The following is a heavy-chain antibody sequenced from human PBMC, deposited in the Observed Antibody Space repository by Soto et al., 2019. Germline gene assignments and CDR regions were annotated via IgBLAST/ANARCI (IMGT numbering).Heavy chain of an antibody. V-gene: IGHV4-31*03. D-gene: IGHD3-22*01. J-gene: IGHJ4*02. Sequence: PSETLSLTCTVSGGSISSGGYYWSWIRQHPGKGLEWIGYIYYSGSTYYNPSLKSRVTISVDTSKNQFSLKLSSVTAADTAVYYCARDPYYYDSSGYQGSYFDYWGQRTLVTVSS. CDR2: IYYSGST. CDR1: GGSISSGGYY. CDR3: ARDPYYYDSSGYQGSYFDY.